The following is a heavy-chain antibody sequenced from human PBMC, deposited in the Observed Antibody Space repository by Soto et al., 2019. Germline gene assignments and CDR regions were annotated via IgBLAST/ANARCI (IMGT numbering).Heavy chain of an antibody. D-gene: IGHD5-12*01. CDR2: INTYNGMT. CDR3: ARSPRGEMATA. J-gene: IGHJ5*02. V-gene: IGHV1-18*01. CDR1: GYTFINYH. Sequence: QVQLVQSGGEVKKPGASVTVSCKASGYTFINYHITWVRQAPGQRLEWMAWINTYNGMTDYAQRFQGRVTMTRDTSTSTAYMELRNLGSDDTAVYFCARSPRGEMATAWGQGTLVTVSS.